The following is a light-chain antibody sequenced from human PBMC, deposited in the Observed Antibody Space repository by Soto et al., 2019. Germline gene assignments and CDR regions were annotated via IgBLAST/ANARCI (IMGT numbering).Light chain of an antibody. CDR1: GSDVGGYNY. V-gene: IGLV2-14*01. CDR2: DVS. CDR3: SSFTSSSVVV. Sequence: QSVLTQPASVSGSPGQSITISYTGTGSDVGGYNYVSWYQQYPDKAPKLLIYDVSNRPSGVSNRFSGSKSGNTASLTISGLQAEDEADYYCSSFTSSSVVVFGGGTKLTVL. J-gene: IGLJ2*01.